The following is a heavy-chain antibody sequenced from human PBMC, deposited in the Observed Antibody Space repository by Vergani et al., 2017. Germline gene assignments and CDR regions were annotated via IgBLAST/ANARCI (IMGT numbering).Heavy chain of an antibody. J-gene: IGHJ4*02. Sequence: EVQLVESGGGLVKPGGSLRLSCAASGFTFSSYSMNWVRQAPGNGLEWVSSISSSSSYIYYGDSVKGRFTISRDNAKNSLYLQMNSLRAEDTAVYYCARDESLFSSTSCPDYWSQGTLVTVSS. V-gene: IGHV3-21*01. CDR1: GFTFSSYS. CDR2: ISSSSSYI. D-gene: IGHD2-2*01. CDR3: ARDESLFSSTSCPDY.